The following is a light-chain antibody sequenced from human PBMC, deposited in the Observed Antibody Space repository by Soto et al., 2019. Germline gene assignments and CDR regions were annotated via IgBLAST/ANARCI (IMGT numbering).Light chain of an antibody. CDR2: DVS. V-gene: IGLV2-14*03. CDR1: SSDIGGYKY. CDR3: SSYTSSSTYV. J-gene: IGLJ1*01. Sequence: QSALTQPASVSGSPGQSIAISCTGNSSDIGGYKYVSWYQQHPGKAPKLMIYDVSNRPSGVSDRFSGSMSGNTASLTISGLQAEDEADYYCSSYTSSSTYVFGTGTKVTVL.